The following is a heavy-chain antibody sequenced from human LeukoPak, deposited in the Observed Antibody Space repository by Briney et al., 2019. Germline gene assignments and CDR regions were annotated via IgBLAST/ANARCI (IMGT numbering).Heavy chain of an antibody. CDR3: AKSNGYGLVDI. CDR2: IYTIGST. V-gene: IGHV4-4*07. Sequence: SETLSLTCTVSGGSLSSYYWNWIRQPAGKGLEWIGRIYTIGSTYYSPSRKSRVTISLDTSRNQFSLKLTSVTAADTAVYYCAKSNGYGLVDIWGQGTMVTVSS. CDR1: GGSLSSYY. D-gene: IGHD3-10*01. J-gene: IGHJ3*02.